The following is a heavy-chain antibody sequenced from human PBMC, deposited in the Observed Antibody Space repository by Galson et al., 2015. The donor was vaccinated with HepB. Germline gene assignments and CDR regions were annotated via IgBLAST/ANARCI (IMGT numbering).Heavy chain of an antibody. CDR3: ARVENYDFWSGSFWGGPLGYFDY. CDR2: IIPIFGTA. CDR1: GGTFSSYA. D-gene: IGHD3-3*01. V-gene: IGHV1-69*13. Sequence: SVKVSCKASGGTFSSYAISWVRQAPGQGLEWMGGIIPIFGTANYAQKFQGRVTITADESTSTAYMELSSLRSEDTAVYYCARVENYDFWSGSFWGGPLGYFDYWGQGTLVTVSS. J-gene: IGHJ4*02.